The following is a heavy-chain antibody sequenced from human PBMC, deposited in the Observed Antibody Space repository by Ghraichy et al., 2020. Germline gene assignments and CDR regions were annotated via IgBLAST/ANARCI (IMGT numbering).Heavy chain of an antibody. CDR1: GGTFSSYA. V-gene: IGHV1-69*01. D-gene: IGHD3-3*02. CDR3: ARHLFIFGVVIIYYYGMDV. Sequence: VKVSCKASGGTFSSYAISWVRQAPGQGLEWMGGIIPIFGTANYAQKFQGRVTITADESTSTAYMELSSLRSEDTAVYYCARHLFIFGVVIIYYYGMDVWGQGTTVTVSS. J-gene: IGHJ6*02. CDR2: IIPIFGTA.